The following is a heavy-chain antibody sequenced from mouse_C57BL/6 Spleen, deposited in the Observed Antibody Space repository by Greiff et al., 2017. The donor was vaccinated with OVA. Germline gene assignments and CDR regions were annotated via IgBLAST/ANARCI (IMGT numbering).Heavy chain of an antibody. CDR2: IDPETGGT. CDR3: VTTVVATRAY. J-gene: IGHJ3*01. V-gene: IGHV1-15*01. Sequence: QVQLKESGAELVRPGASVTLSCKASGYTFTDYEMHWVKQTPVHGLEWIGAIDPETGGTAYNQKFKGKAILTADKSSSTAYMELRSLTSEDSAVYYCVTTVVATRAYWGQGTLVTVAA. CDR1: GYTFTDYE. D-gene: IGHD1-1*01.